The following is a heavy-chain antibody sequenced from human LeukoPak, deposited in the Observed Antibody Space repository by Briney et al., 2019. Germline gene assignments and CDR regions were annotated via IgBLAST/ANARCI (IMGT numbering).Heavy chain of an antibody. CDR3: AEDHGGIAI. J-gene: IGHJ3*02. D-gene: IGHD6-13*01. CDR2: ISYDGSNK. CDR1: GFTFSSYG. V-gene: IGHV3-30*18. Sequence: TGGSLRLSCAASGFTFSSYGMHWVRQAPGKGLEWVAVISYDGSNKYYADSVKGRFTISRDNSKNTLYLQMNSLRAEDTAVYYCAEDHGGIAIWGQGTMVTVSS.